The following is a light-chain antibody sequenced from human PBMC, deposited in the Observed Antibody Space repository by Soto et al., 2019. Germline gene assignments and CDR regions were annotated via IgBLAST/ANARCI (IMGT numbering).Light chain of an antibody. CDR1: QSVSSN. J-gene: IGKJ2*01. V-gene: IGKV3-15*01. Sequence: EIVMTQSPATLSVSPGERATLSCRASQSVSSNLAWYQQKPGQAPRLLIYGASTRATGIPARFSGSGSGTEFTLTISSLQSEDFALYYCQQYNNWPLYTFGQGTKLDIK. CDR3: QQYNNWPLYT. CDR2: GAS.